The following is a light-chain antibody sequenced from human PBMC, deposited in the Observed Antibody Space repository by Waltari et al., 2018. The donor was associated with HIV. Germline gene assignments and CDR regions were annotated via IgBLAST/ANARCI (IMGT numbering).Light chain of an antibody. Sequence: EIVLTQSPGTLSLSPGERATLSCRASQSVSSSYLAWYQQKPGQAPRLLIYGASSRATCIPDMFSGSGSGTDFTLTISRLEPEDFAVYYCQQYGSSPLFTFGPGTKVDIK. CDR1: QSVSSSY. CDR3: QQYGSSPLFT. V-gene: IGKV3-20*01. J-gene: IGKJ3*01. CDR2: GAS.